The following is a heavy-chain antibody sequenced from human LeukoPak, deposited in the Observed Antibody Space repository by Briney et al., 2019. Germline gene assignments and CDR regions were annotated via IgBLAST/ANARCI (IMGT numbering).Heavy chain of an antibody. D-gene: IGHD3-9*01. CDR1: GFTFSSYG. Sequence: GRSLRLSCAASGFTFSSYGMHWVRQAPGKGLEWVAVIWYDGSNKYCADSVKGRFTISRDNSKNTLYLQMNSLRAEDTAVYYCARESVVYYDILTGYSPPDYWGQGTLVTVSS. CDR3: ARESVVYYDILTGYSPPDY. J-gene: IGHJ4*02. CDR2: IWYDGSNK. V-gene: IGHV3-33*01.